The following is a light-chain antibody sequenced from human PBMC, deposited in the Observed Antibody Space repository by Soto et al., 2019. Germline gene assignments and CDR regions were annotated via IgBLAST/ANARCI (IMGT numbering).Light chain of an antibody. V-gene: IGLV1-44*01. J-gene: IGLJ2*01. CDR1: SSNIGINT. CDR3: QSYDSDLSVVL. Sequence: QSVLTQPPSASGTPGQTITISCSGGSSNIGINTVSWYEHLPGTAPRLLIYGNNQRPSGVPDRFSGSKSGTSASLAISGLQAEDEADYFCQSYDSDLSVVLFGGGTKLTVL. CDR2: GNN.